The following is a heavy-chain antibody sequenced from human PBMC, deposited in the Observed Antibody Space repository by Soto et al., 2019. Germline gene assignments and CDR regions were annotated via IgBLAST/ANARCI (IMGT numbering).Heavy chain of an antibody. CDR3: ATDSSGDYYAFDS. J-gene: IGHJ3*02. CDR2: ISRSGNTM. CDR1: GFTSWDYD. D-gene: IGHD3-22*01. V-gene: IGHV3-11*01. Sequence: PGGSLRLSCAASGFTSWDYDMSWIRQAPGKGLEWVSYISRSGNTMYYGDSVKGRFTISRDNSKNTLYLQMNTLRAEDTAIYYCATDSSGDYYAFDSWGRGTVFTVSS.